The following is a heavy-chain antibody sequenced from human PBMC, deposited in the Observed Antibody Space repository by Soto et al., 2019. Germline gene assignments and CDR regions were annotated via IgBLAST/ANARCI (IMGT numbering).Heavy chain of an antibody. CDR2: IIPIFGTA. D-gene: IGHD4-17*01. V-gene: IGHV1-69*01. CDR3: ARATLYGDSTDYYYGMDV. J-gene: IGHJ6*02. CDR1: GGTFSSYA. Sequence: QVQLVQSGAEVKKPGSSVNVSCKASGGTFSSYAISWVRQAPGQGLEWMGGIIPIFGTANYAQKFQGRVTITADESTSTAYMELSSLRSEDTAVYYCARATLYGDSTDYYYGMDVWGQGTTVTVSS.